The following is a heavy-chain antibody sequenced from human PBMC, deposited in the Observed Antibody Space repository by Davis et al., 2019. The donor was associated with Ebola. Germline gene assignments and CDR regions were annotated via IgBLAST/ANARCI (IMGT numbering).Heavy chain of an antibody. V-gene: IGHV3-30*02. CDR3: AKDRRDTASFDY. J-gene: IGHJ4*02. CDR2: IRYDGSNK. CDR1: GFTFSSYG. Sequence: PGGSLRLSCAASGFTFSSYGMHWVRQAPGKGLEWVAFIRYDGSNKYYADSVKGRFTISRDNSKNTLYLQMNSLRAEDTAVYYCAKDRRDTASFDYWGQGTLVTVSS. D-gene: IGHD5-18*01.